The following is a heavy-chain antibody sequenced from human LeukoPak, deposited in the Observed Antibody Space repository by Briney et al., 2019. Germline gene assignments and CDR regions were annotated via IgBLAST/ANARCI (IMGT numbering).Heavy chain of an antibody. D-gene: IGHD3-22*01. Sequence: SETLSLTCAVYGGSFSGYYWSWIRQPPGKGLEWIGEINHSGSTNYNPSLKSRVTISVDTSKNQFSLKLSSVTAADTAVYYCAREVVVITTDAFDIWGQGTMVTVSS. J-gene: IGHJ3*02. CDR2: INHSGST. CDR1: GGSFSGYY. CDR3: AREVVVITTDAFDI. V-gene: IGHV4-34*01.